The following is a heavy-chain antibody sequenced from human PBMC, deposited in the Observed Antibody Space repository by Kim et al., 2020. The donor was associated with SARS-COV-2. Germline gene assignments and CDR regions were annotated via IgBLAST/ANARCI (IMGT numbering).Heavy chain of an antibody. Sequence: ASVKVSCKASGYTFTSYYMHWVRQAPGQGLEWMGIINPSGGSTSYARKFQGRVTMTRDTSTSTVYMELSSLRSEDTAVYYCARAGLRRYFDWLYIGYWGQGTLVTVSS. CDR1: GYTFTSYY. D-gene: IGHD3-9*01. CDR2: INPSGGST. V-gene: IGHV1-46*01. CDR3: ARAGLRRYFDWLYIGY. J-gene: IGHJ4*02.